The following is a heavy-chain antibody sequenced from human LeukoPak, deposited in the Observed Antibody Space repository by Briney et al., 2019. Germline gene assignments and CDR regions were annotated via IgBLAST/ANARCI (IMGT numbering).Heavy chain of an antibody. CDR3: AKDLAVAEEGSYYFDY. V-gene: IGHV3-30*04. J-gene: IGHJ4*02. CDR1: GFTFSSYA. CDR2: ISYDGSNK. D-gene: IGHD6-19*01. Sequence: QPGGSLRLSCAASGFTFSSYAMHWVRQAPGKGLEWVAVISYDGSNKYYADSVKGRFTISRDNSKNRLYLQMNSLRAEDTAVYYCAKDLAVAEEGSYYFDYWGQGTLVTVSS.